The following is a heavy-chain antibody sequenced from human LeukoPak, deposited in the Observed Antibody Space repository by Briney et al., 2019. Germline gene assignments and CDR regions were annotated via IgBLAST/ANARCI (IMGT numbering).Heavy chain of an antibody. D-gene: IGHD4-17*01. CDR1: GFTFSGST. Sequence: GGSLRLSCAASGFTFSGSTMHWVRQASEKGLEWVGRIRSKTNNYATAYAASVKGRFTISGDDSKNTAYLQMNSLKTEDTAVYYCTSNYGDYHPFDYWGQGTLVTVSS. CDR3: TSNYGDYHPFDY. V-gene: IGHV3-73*01. J-gene: IGHJ4*02. CDR2: IRSKTNNYAT.